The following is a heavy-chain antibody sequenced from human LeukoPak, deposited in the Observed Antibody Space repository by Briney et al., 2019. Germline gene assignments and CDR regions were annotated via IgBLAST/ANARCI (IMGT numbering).Heavy chain of an antibody. CDR2: IYYSGST. J-gene: IGHJ5*02. D-gene: IGHD3-16*01. CDR1: GGSISSYY. Sequence: SETLSLTCTVSGGSISSYYWSWIRQPPGKGLEWIGYIYYSGSTNYNPSLKSRLTISIDTSRNQFSLMLTSVTAADTAVYYCARGGVLTVPGEWFDPWGQGTLVTVSS. V-gene: IGHV4-59*08. CDR3: ARGGVLTVPGEWFDP.